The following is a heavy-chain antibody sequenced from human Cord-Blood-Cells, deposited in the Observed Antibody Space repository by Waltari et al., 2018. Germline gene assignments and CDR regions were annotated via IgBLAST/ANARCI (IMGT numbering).Heavy chain of an antibody. CDR3: AKDRGRRYYDFWSGYYDY. Sequence: LVESGGGLVQPGRSLRLSCAASGFTFDDYAMHWVRQAPGKGLEWVSGISWNSGSIGYADSVKGRFTISRDNAKNSLYLQMNSLRAEDTALYYCAKDRGRRYYDFWSGYYDYWGQGTLVTVSS. J-gene: IGHJ4*02. CDR2: ISWNSGSI. D-gene: IGHD3-3*01. CDR1: GFTFDDYA. V-gene: IGHV3-9*01.